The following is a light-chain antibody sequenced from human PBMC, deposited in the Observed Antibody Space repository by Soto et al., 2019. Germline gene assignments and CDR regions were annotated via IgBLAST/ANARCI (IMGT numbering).Light chain of an antibody. Sequence: DIVMTQSPVTLSASPGERVTLSCRASQNVNINLAWYQQRPGQAPRVLIYGASNRASGIPDRFSGSGSGTNFSLPISSLQPDDFALSYCQQYKDWPPLTFGGGTRVEIK. CDR2: GAS. CDR3: QQYKDWPPLT. CDR1: QNVNIN. V-gene: IGKV3D-15*01. J-gene: IGKJ4*01.